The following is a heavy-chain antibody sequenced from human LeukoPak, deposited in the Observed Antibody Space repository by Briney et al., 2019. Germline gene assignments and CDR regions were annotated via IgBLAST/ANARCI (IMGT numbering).Heavy chain of an antibody. Sequence: SETLSLTCTVSGGSISGYYWSWIRQPPGKGLEWIAYIYYSGNTHYNPSLKSRVTISVDTSKNQFSLKLSSVTAADTAVYYCARTYYDFWSGYSPLDYYYYMDVWGKGTTVTGSS. D-gene: IGHD3-3*01. V-gene: IGHV4-59*01. CDR2: IYYSGNT. CDR3: ARTYYDFWSGYSPLDYYYYMDV. CDR1: GGSISGYY. J-gene: IGHJ6*03.